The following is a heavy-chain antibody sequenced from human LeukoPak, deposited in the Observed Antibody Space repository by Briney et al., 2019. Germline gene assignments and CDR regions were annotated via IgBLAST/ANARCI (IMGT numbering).Heavy chain of an antibody. D-gene: IGHD7-27*01. CDR3: ARWGTY. CDR2: IHYSVTT. J-gene: IGHJ4*02. V-gene: IGHV4-61*01. CDR1: GGSASSGTYF. Sequence: TSETLSLTCTVSGGSASSGTYFWTWVRQPPGKGLEWIGHIHYSVTTNYNPSLKSRVTMSLDTSKNQFSLKLTSVTAADTALYFCARWGTYWGQGILVTVSS.